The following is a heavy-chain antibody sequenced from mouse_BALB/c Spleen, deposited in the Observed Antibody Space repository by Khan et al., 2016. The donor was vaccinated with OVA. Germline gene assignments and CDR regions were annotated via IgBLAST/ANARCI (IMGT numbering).Heavy chain of an antibody. V-gene: IGHV3-8*02. D-gene: IGHD2-14*01. CDR3: ARWNYRYDGYFDY. Sequence: EVQLQESGPSLVKPSQTLSLTCSVTGDSITSGYWNCIRKFPGNKLEYMGYINYSGSTYYNPSLKSRISITRDTSKNQYYLQLNSVTSEDTATYYFARWNYRYDGYFDYWGQGTTLTVSS. CDR2: INYSGST. CDR1: GDSITSGY. J-gene: IGHJ2*01.